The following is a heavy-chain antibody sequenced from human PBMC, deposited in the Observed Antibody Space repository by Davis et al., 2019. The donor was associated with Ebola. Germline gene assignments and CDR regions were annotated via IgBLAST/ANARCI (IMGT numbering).Heavy chain of an antibody. V-gene: IGHV3-23*01. Sequence: GESLKISCAASGFTFSSYAMTWARQAPGKGLEWVSAVTSSGGGTYYADAVKGRFPISSDNSKNTQYLQMNSLRVDDTAVYYCAKGGSGWPSDYSYGLGVWGKGTTVTVSS. CDR2: VTSSGGGT. CDR1: GFTFSSYA. D-gene: IGHD6-19*01. J-gene: IGHJ6*04. CDR3: AKGGSGWPSDYSYGLGV.